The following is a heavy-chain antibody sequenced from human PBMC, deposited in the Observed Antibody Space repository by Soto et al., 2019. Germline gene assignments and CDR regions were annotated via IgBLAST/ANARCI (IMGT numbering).Heavy chain of an antibody. CDR1: GFTFNSYG. Sequence: QVQLVESGGGVVQPGRSLRLSCAASGFTFNSYGMHWVRQGPGNGLEWVAFISYDSTKPYYADSVKGRFTISRDNSNSALYVQMNSLTGEDTAVYYCARTRSDWSDFHYYSLDVWGQGTTVTVSS. J-gene: IGHJ6*02. D-gene: IGHD3-9*01. V-gene: IGHV3-30*03. CDR2: ISYDSTKP. CDR3: ARTRSDWSDFHYYSLDV.